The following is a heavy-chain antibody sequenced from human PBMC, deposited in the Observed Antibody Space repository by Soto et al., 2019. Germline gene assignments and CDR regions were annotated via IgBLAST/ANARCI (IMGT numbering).Heavy chain of an antibody. CDR1: GGSISSSSYY. Sequence: PSETLSLTCTVSGGSISSSSYYWSWIRQPPGKGLEWIGYIYHSGSTYYNPSLKSRVTISVDRSKNQFSLKLSSVTAADTAVYYCARGQVVAAQHWGKGTLVTVAS. CDR3: ARGQVVAAQH. D-gene: IGHD2-15*01. J-gene: IGHJ4*02. CDR2: IYHSGST. V-gene: IGHV4-30-2*01.